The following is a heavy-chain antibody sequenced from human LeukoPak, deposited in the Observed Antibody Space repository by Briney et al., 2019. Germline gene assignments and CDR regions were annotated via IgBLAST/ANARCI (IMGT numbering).Heavy chain of an antibody. V-gene: IGHV3-23*01. Sequence: GGSLRLSCEASGFTFSSYAMSWVRQAPGKGLEWVSAISGSGGSTYYADSVKGRFTISRDNSKNTLYLQMNSLRAEDTAVYYCAKGTKYYYDSSGYQFDYWGRGTLVTVSS. CDR1: GFTFSSYA. CDR2: ISGSGGST. D-gene: IGHD3-22*01. J-gene: IGHJ4*02. CDR3: AKGTKYYYDSSGYQFDY.